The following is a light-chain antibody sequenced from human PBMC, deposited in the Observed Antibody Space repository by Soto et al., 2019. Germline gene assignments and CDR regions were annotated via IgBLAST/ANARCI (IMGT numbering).Light chain of an antibody. CDR3: QQYKTSPWT. J-gene: IGKJ1*01. Sequence: DIQMTQSPSSLSASVGDRVTITCRASQSISSYLNWYQQKPGKAPKLLIYAASSLQSGVPSRFSGGGSGTEFTLSISSLQPDDFATYYCQQYKTSPWTFGQGTKVDIK. CDR1: QSISSY. CDR2: AAS. V-gene: IGKV1-39*01.